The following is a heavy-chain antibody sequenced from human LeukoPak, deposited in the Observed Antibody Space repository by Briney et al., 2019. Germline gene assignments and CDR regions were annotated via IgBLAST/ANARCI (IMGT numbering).Heavy chain of an antibody. J-gene: IGHJ4*02. Sequence: ASVKVSCKASGYTFTFYYIHWVRLAPGQGLEWMGILNPSGGSTTYAQKFQGRVTMTRDMSSSTAYMELSRLRSDDTAVYYCARGGDTYYYDSSGYWSFDYWGQGTLVTVSS. CDR1: GYTFTFYY. CDR2: LNPSGGST. V-gene: IGHV1-46*01. CDR3: ARGGDTYYYDSSGYWSFDY. D-gene: IGHD3-22*01.